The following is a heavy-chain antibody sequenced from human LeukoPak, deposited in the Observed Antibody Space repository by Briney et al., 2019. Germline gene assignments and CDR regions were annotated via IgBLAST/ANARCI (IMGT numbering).Heavy chain of an antibody. J-gene: IGHJ4*02. V-gene: IGHV4-30-2*01. CDR2: IYHSGST. Sequence: SQTLSLTCTVSGGSISSGGYYWSWIRQPPGKGLEWIGYIYHSGSTYYNPSLKSRVTISVDRSKNQFSLKLSSVTAADTAVYYCARWGLLPAPYFDYWGQGTLVTVSS. D-gene: IGHD2-2*01. CDR1: GGSISSGGYY. CDR3: ARWGLLPAPYFDY.